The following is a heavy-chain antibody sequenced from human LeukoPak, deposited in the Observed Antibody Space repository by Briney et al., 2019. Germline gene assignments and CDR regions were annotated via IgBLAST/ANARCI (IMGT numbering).Heavy chain of an antibody. J-gene: IGHJ4*02. Sequence: SETLSLTCTVSSGFISTSNYYWGWVRQPPGKALEWIGNIFYSGSTYYSPSLKSRVTISLDTSRNQFSLKLNSVTAADTAVYYCASPLVDYYDSSGYYYFDYWGQGTLVTVSS. CDR2: IFYSGST. CDR3: ASPLVDYYDSSGYYYFDY. D-gene: IGHD3-22*01. CDR1: SGFISTSNYY. V-gene: IGHV4-39*01.